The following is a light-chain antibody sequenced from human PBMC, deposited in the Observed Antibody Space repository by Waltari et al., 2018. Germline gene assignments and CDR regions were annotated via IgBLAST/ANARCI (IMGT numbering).Light chain of an antibody. CDR2: DAS. J-gene: IGKJ3*01. CDR1: ESVGSK. Sequence: EIVLTQSPATLSMSAGERATLSCRASESVGSKVTWYQQKRGQAHRLLVYDASYRARGIPPRFSGSGSGTDFTLTISSLEPDDFAVYYCQQRSSWPITFGPGTKVDFK. CDR3: QQRSSWPIT. V-gene: IGKV3-11*01.